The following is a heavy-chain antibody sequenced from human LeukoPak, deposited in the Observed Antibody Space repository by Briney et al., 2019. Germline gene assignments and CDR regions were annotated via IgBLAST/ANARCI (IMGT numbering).Heavy chain of an antibody. J-gene: IGHJ4*02. D-gene: IGHD3-16*01. V-gene: IGHV3-23*01. Sequence: GGSLRLSCAASGCTFIYYDMSWVRQAPGKGLEWVSTISNGGDTTYYAESVEGRFTISRDNSKNTLYLQMNSLRVEDTALYYCAKWGGRPFDYWGQGTLVTVSS. CDR3: AKWGGRPFDY. CDR1: GCTFIYYD. CDR2: ISNGGDTT.